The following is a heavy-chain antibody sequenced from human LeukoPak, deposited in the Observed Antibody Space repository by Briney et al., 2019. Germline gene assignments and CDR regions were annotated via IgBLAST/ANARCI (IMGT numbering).Heavy chain of an antibody. J-gene: IGHJ4*02. Sequence: SETLSLTCAVYGGSFSGYYWSWIRQPPVKGLEWIGEINHSGSTNYNPSLKSRVTISVDTSKNQFSLKLSSVTAADTAVYYCARANEYSSSSFDYWGQGTLVTVSS. CDR2: INHSGST. V-gene: IGHV4-34*01. D-gene: IGHD6-6*01. CDR1: GGSFSGYY. CDR3: ARANEYSSSSFDY.